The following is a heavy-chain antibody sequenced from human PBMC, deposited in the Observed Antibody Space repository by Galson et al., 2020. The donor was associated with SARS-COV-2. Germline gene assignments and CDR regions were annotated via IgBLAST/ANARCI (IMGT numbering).Heavy chain of an antibody. J-gene: IGHJ4*02. Sequence: GESLKISCKASGYTFNSYAVSWVRQAPGQGLEWMGWISASKGRTNYAQDFQDRLTITKDTFTMTVYMELRSLKSDDTAIYYCAREDDYGDYVFGHWGQGTLVTVSS. CDR3: AREDDYGDYVFGH. CDR1: GYTFNSYA. V-gene: IGHV1-18*04. D-gene: IGHD4-17*01. CDR2: ISASKGRT.